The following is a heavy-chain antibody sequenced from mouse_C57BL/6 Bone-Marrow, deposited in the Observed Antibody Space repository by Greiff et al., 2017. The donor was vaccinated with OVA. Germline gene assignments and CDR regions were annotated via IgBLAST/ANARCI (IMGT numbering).Heavy chain of an antibody. Sequence: EVQLQQSGPGLVKPSQSLSLTCSVTGYSITSGYYWNWIRQFPGNKLEWMGYISYDGSNNYNPSLKNRISITRDTSKNQFFLKLNSVTTEDTATYYCARGDYGSRPFAYWGQGTLVTVSA. V-gene: IGHV3-6*01. CDR2: ISYDGSN. CDR3: ARGDYGSRPFAY. CDR1: GYSITSGYY. D-gene: IGHD1-1*01. J-gene: IGHJ3*01.